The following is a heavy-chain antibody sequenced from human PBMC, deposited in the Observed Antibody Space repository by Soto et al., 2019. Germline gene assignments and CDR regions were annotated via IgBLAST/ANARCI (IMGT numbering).Heavy chain of an antibody. D-gene: IGHD3-10*01. CDR2: ISWNSGSI. V-gene: IGHV3-9*01. CDR3: AIYGGLWFGELEVGSYMDV. CDR1: GFTFDDYA. Sequence: EVQLVESGGGLVQPGRSLRLSCAASGFTFDDYAMHWVRQAPGKGLEWVSGISWNSGSIGYADSVKGRFTISRENAKNSLYLQMNSLRAEDTALYYCAIYGGLWFGELEVGSYMDVWGKGTTVTVSS. J-gene: IGHJ6*03.